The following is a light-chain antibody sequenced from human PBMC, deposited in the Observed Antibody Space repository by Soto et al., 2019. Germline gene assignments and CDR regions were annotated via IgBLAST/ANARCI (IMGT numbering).Light chain of an antibody. Sequence: ETVVSRSEGKRYSSPGERDTISCRAIQCVDNSHVAWYQQRRGLPPRLLIYGASNRATGIPDRFSGSGSGADFTLTISNLEPEDFAVYFCQQYRNSLPGTFGQGTRLEIK. CDR3: QQYRNSLPGT. CDR2: GAS. V-gene: IGKV3-20*01. J-gene: IGKJ5*01. CDR1: QCVDNSH.